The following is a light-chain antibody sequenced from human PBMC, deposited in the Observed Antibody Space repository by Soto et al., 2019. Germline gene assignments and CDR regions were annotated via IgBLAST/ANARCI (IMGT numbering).Light chain of an antibody. CDR2: EDN. Sequence: NFMLTQPHSVAESPGKTVIISCTSSSGSIASNYVQWYQQRPGSSPTTVIYEDNQRPSGVPDRFSGSIDSSSNSASLASSGLVTEDEADYYCLSYDATNQVFGGGTQVTVL. CDR3: LSYDATNQV. J-gene: IGLJ3*02. V-gene: IGLV6-57*01. CDR1: SGSIASNY.